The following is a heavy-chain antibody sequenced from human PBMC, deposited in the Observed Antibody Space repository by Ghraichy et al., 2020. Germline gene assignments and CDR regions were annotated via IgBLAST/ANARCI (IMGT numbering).Heavy chain of an antibody. V-gene: IGHV1-18*04. Sequence: ASVKVSCKASGYTFTSYGISWVRQAPGQGLEWMGWISAYNGNTNYAQKLQGRVTMTTDTSTSTAYMELRSLRSDDTAVYYCAGDVGYYDSSGYWYYWGQGTLVTVSS. J-gene: IGHJ4*02. CDR3: AGDVGYYDSSGYWYY. D-gene: IGHD3-22*01. CDR2: ISAYNGNT. CDR1: GYTFTSYG.